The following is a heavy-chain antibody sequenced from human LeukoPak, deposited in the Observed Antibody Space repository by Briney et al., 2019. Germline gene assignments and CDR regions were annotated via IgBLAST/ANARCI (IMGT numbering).Heavy chain of an antibody. CDR2: IYYSGST. CDR3: ARVVVIDDYYYYYGMDV. CDR1: GGSISSGGYY. V-gene: IGHV4-31*03. J-gene: IGHJ6*02. Sequence: PSETLSLTCTVSGGSISSGGYYWSWIRQHPGKGLEWIGYIYYSGSTYYNPSLKSRVTISVDTSKNRFSLKLSSVTAADTAVYYCARVVVIDDYYYYYGMDVWGQGTTVTVS. D-gene: IGHD3-22*01.